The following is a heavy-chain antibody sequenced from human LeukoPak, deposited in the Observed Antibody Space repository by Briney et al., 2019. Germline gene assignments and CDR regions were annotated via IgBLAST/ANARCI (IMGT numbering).Heavy chain of an antibody. Sequence: GGSLRLSCAAAGFTFSNYWMHWVRQAPGKGLVWVSRIKGDGSHTIYADSVKGRFTISRDNAKNTLYLQMKSLRAEDTAVYYCVRDWDHFDFDSWGLGTLVTVSS. CDR1: GFTFSNYW. D-gene: IGHD3-9*01. J-gene: IGHJ5*01. CDR2: IKGDGSHT. V-gene: IGHV3-74*01. CDR3: VRDWDHFDFDS.